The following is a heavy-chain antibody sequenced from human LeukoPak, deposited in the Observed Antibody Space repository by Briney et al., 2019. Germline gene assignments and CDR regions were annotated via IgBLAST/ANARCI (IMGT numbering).Heavy chain of an antibody. J-gene: IGHJ6*02. V-gene: IGHV1-3*04. CDR3: ARLHLGIGHFYGMDV. D-gene: IGHD7-27*01. Sequence: GASVKVSCKASGHTLTSYGIHWVRQAPGQRLEWMGWINTDNGNTEYSQKFQGRVTITRDTSASTAYMELSSLRSEDTAVYYCARLHLGIGHFYGMDVWGQGTTVTVSS. CDR2: INTDNGNT. CDR1: GHTLTSYG.